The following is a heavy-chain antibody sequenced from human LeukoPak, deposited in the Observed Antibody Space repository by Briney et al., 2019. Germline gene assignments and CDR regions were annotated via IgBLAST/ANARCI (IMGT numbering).Heavy chain of an antibody. CDR1: GFTFSSYS. D-gene: IGHD3-10*01. CDR2: ISSSSSYI. CDR3: AIQKADLITMIRGVIAY. V-gene: IGHV3-21*01. Sequence: PGGSLRLSCAASGFTFSSYSMNWVRQAPGKGLEWVSSISSSSSYIYYADSVKGRFTISRDNAKNSLYLQMNSLRAEDTAVYYCAIQKADLITMIRGVIAYWGQGTLLTVSS. J-gene: IGHJ4*02.